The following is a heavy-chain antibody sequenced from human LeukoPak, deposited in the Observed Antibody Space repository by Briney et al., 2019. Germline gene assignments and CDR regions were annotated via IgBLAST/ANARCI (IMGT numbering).Heavy chain of an antibody. D-gene: IGHD3-22*01. CDR2: SRNKANSYTT. V-gene: IGHV3-72*01. J-gene: IGHJ4*02. CDR1: EFTFSSYE. CDR3: VRDSGSSAYYSY. Sequence: GGSLRLSCAASEFTFSSYEMNWVRQAPGKGLEWVGRSRNKANSYTTEYAASVRGRFTISRDDSKNSLYLQMNSLKTEDTAVYYCVRDSGSSAYYSYWGQGTLVTVSS.